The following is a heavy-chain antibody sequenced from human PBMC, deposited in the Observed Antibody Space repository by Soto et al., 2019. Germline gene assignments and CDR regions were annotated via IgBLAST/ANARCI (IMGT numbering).Heavy chain of an antibody. Sequence: QVQLQQWGAGLLKPSETLSLTCAVYGGSFSGYYWSWIRQPPGKGLEWVGEINHSGSTNYNPSLKSRVTRSVDTSKNQFSLKLSSVTAADTAVYYCARGGKGSGWFNWFDPWGQGTLVTVSS. CDR1: GGSFSGYY. CDR2: INHSGST. V-gene: IGHV4-34*01. CDR3: ARGGKGSGWFNWFDP. J-gene: IGHJ5*02. D-gene: IGHD6-19*01.